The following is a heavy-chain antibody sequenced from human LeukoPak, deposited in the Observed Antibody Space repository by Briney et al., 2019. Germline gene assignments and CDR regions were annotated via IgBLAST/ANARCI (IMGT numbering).Heavy chain of an antibody. CDR3: ARLRIAVAAYFDY. Sequence: PGGSLRLSCAASGFTFSNNAMSWVRQAPGKGLEWVSAISGSGTNTYYADSVKGRFTISRDNSKNTLYLQMNSLRAEDTAVYYSARLRIAVAAYFDYWGQGTLVTVSS. D-gene: IGHD6-19*01. CDR1: GFTFSNNA. CDR2: ISGSGTNT. J-gene: IGHJ4*02. V-gene: IGHV3-23*01.